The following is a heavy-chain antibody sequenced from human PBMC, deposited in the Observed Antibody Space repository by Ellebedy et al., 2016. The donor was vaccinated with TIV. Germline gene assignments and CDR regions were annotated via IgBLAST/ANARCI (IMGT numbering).Heavy chain of an antibody. Sequence: SETLSLXCAVYGGSFSGYYWSWIRQPPGKGLEWIGEINHSGSTNYNPSLKSRVTISVDTSKNQFSLKLSSVTAADTAVYYCASKAARFDYYYYMDVWGKGTTVTVSS. J-gene: IGHJ6*03. CDR3: ASKAARFDYYYYMDV. D-gene: IGHD6-6*01. CDR2: INHSGST. CDR1: GGSFSGYY. V-gene: IGHV4-34*01.